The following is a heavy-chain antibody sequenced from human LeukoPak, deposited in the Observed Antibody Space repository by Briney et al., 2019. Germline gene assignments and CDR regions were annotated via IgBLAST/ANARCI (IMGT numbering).Heavy chain of an antibody. J-gene: IGHJ3*02. CDR2: ISSSSSYI. CDR1: GFTFSSYS. CDR3: ARLSSGVMGAFDI. D-gene: IGHD3-16*01. V-gene: IGHV3-21*01. Sequence: GGSLRLSCVVSGFTFSSYSMNWVRQAPGKGLEWVSSISSSSSYIYYADSVKGRFTISRDNAKNSLYLQMNSLRAEDTAVYYCARLSSGVMGAFDIWGQGTMVTVSS.